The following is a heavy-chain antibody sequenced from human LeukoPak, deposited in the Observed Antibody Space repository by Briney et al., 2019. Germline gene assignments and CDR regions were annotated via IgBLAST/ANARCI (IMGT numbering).Heavy chain of an antibody. CDR1: GFTFSSYS. Sequence: GGSLRLSCVASGFTFSSYSMNWVRQAPGKGLEWVSSISSSSSYIYYADSVKGRFTISRDNAKNSLYLQMNSLRAEDTAVYYCARKSGYYYDSSGLYWGQGTLVTVSS. CDR2: ISSSSSYI. V-gene: IGHV3-21*01. J-gene: IGHJ4*02. CDR3: ARKSGYYYDSSGLY. D-gene: IGHD3-22*01.